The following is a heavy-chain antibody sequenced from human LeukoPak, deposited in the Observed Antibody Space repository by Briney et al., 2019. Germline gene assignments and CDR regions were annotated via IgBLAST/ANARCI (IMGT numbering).Heavy chain of an antibody. J-gene: IGHJ4*02. Sequence: SVKVSCKASGGTFSSYAISWVRQAPGQGLEWMGGIIPIFGTANYAQKFQGRVTITADESTSTAYMELSSLRSEDTAVYYCARSPVNYGDYPPSNYYFDYWGQGTLVTVSS. CDR2: IIPIFGTA. D-gene: IGHD4-17*01. V-gene: IGHV1-69*13. CDR3: ARSPVNYGDYPPSNYYFDY. CDR1: GGTFSSYA.